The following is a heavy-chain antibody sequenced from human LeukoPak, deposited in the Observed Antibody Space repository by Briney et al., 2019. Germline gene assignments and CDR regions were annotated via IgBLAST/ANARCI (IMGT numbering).Heavy chain of an antibody. D-gene: IGHD6-19*01. Sequence: QPGGSLGLSCAVSGFTVSNNYMSWVRQAPGKGLEWVSVIYNTGSTDYADSVKGRFTISRDNSKNTLHLQMNSLRAEDTAVYYCASPKYTSGPFNYWGQGTLVTVSS. CDR1: GFTVSNNY. V-gene: IGHV3-53*01. CDR3: ASPKYTSGPFNY. J-gene: IGHJ4*02. CDR2: IYNTGST.